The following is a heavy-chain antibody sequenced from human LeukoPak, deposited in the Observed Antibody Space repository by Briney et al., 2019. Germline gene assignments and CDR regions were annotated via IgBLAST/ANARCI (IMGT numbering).Heavy chain of an antibody. Sequence: ASVKVSCKGSGHTFTSYGISWVRQAPGQGLEWMGWINAYNGNTNYAQKLQGRVTMTTDTSTSTVYMELRSLRSGDTAVYYCARPEGYCSSTSCSDAFDIWGQGTMVTVSS. J-gene: IGHJ3*02. V-gene: IGHV1-18*01. CDR2: INAYNGNT. CDR1: GHTFTSYG. CDR3: ARPEGYCSSTSCSDAFDI. D-gene: IGHD2-2*01.